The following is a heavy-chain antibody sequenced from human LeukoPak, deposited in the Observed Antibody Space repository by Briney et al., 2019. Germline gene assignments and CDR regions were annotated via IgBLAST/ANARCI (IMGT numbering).Heavy chain of an antibody. J-gene: IGHJ5*02. V-gene: IGHV4-59*01. CDR2: IYYSGST. Sequence: SETLSLTCTVSGGSISSYYWSWIRQPPGKGLEWIGYIYYSGSTNYNPSLKSRVTISVDTSKNQFSLKLSSVTAADTAVYYCARDRRGSGSRTDRWWFDPWGQGTLVTVSS. CDR3: ARDRRGSGSRTDRWWFDP. CDR1: GGSISSYY. D-gene: IGHD3-10*01.